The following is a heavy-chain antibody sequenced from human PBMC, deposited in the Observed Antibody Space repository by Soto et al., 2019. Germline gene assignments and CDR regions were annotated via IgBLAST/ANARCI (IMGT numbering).Heavy chain of an antibody. D-gene: IGHD3-22*01. CDR3: ARTLFYFDISGHWPFDP. Sequence: RLVQSGPEVKKPGSSVKVSCKISAGTFSSYGINWVRQVPGQGLEWMGATIPIFATTNYAQKFQDRVTITADESTGTSYLELRSLTSDDSAMYYCARTLFYFDISGHWPFDPWGQGTLVTVSA. CDR1: AGTFSSYG. CDR2: TIPIFATT. V-gene: IGHV1-69*01. J-gene: IGHJ5*02.